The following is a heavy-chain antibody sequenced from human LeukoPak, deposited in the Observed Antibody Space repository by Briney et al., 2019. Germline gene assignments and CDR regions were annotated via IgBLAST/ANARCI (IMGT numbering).Heavy chain of an antibody. D-gene: IGHD4-17*01. J-gene: IGHJ5*02. V-gene: IGHV5-51*01. Sequence: GESLKISCKGSGYSFTTYWIAWVRQMPGKGLEWMGIIYPGDSDTRYSPSFQGQVAISADKSISTAYLQWSSLKASDTAMYYCARRARNIDYGDYDENWFDPWGQGTLVTVSS. CDR2: IYPGDSDT. CDR3: ARRARNIDYGDYDENWFDP. CDR1: GYSFTTYW.